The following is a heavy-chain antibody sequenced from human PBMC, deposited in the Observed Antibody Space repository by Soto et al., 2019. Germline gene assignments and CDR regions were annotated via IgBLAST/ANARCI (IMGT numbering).Heavy chain of an antibody. CDR3: ARVGTSGSYYGMDV. D-gene: IGHD6-19*01. J-gene: IGHJ6*02. Sequence: QVQLVQSGAEEKKPDASVKVSCKASGYTFTSYAMHWVRQAPGQRLEWMGWINAGNGNTKYSQKFQGRVTITRDTSASTAYMELSSLRSEDTAVYYCARVGTSGSYYGMDVWGQGTTVTVSS. CDR1: GYTFTSYA. V-gene: IGHV1-3*05. CDR2: INAGNGNT.